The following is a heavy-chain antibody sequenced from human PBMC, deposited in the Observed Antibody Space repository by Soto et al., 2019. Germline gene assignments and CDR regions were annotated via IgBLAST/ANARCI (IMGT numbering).Heavy chain of an antibody. Sequence: PGGSLRLSCVASGFTFKTHWMHWVRQVSGERPVWVTRLNPDGSETDYADSAKGRFTISRDNAKNTLYLQMNSLRVDDTAVYYCARVAPGIGMDVWGHGTTVNVSS. D-gene: IGHD1-20*01. CDR3: ARVAPGIGMDV. V-gene: IGHV3-74*01. J-gene: IGHJ6*02. CDR1: GFTFKTHW. CDR2: LNPDGSET.